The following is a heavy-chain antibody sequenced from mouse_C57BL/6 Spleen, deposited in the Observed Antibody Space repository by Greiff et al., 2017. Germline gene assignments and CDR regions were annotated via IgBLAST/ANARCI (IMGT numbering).Heavy chain of an antibody. CDR1: GYAFSSYW. D-gene: IGHD2-1*01. Sequence: QVQLKESGAELVKPGASVKISCKASGYAFSSYWMNWVKQRPGKGLEWIGQIYPGDGDTNYNGKFKGKATLTADKSSSTAYMQLSSLTSEDSAVYFCAREDLLGFDYWGQGTTLTVSS. CDR3: AREDLLGFDY. V-gene: IGHV1-80*01. J-gene: IGHJ2*01. CDR2: IYPGDGDT.